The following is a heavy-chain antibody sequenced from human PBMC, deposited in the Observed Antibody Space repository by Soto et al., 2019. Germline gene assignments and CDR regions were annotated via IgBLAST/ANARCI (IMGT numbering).Heavy chain of an antibody. V-gene: IGHV3-30*18. J-gene: IGHJ3*02. CDR2: ISYDGSNK. Sequence: GGSLRLSCAASGFTFSSYGMHWVRQAPGKGLEWVAVISYDGSNKYYADSVKGRFTISRDNSKNTLYLQMNSLRAEDTAVYYCAKDITVTTGGDAFDIWGQGTMVTVSS. CDR1: GFTFSSYG. D-gene: IGHD4-17*01. CDR3: AKDITVTTGGDAFDI.